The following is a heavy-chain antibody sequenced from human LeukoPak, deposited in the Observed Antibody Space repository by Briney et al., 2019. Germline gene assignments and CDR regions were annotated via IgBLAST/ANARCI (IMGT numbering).Heavy chain of an antibody. D-gene: IGHD3-3*01. J-gene: IGHJ4*02. V-gene: IGHV4-59*01. CDR2: IYYSGST. CDR3: ARGTDFWSGYAEYYFDD. Sequence: KPSETLSLTCTVSGGSISSYYWSWIRQPPGKGLEWIGYIYYSGSTNYNPSLKSRVTISVDTSKNQFSLKLSSVTAADTAVYYCARGTDFWSGYAEYYFDDWGQGTLVTVSS. CDR1: GGSISSYY.